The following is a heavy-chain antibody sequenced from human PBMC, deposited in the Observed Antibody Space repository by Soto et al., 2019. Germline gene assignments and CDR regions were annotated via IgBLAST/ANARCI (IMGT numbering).Heavy chain of an antibody. J-gene: IGHJ6*02. CDR1: GYSFTSYW. Sequence: GESLKISCKGSGYSFTSYWIGWVRQMPGKGLQWMGFIYPGDSDTRCRPSFPRHFTGSADKSIGTAYLHWISVKAPDTAMHHCPSASSYYYGMAVWAQGTKVTVS. V-gene: IGHV5-51*01. CDR3: PSASSYYYGMAV. D-gene: IGHD2-21*01. CDR2: IYPGDSDT.